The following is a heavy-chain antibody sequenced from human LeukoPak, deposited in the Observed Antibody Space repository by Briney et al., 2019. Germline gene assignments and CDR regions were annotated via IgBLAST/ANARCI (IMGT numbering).Heavy chain of an antibody. Sequence: SETLSLTCTVSGGSISSSSYYWGWIRQPPGKGLEWIGSIYYSGSTYYNPSLKSRVTISVDTSKNQFSLKLSSVTAADTAVYYCAIHVSHDFWSGYYNDYFDYWGQGTLVTVSS. V-gene: IGHV4-39*01. J-gene: IGHJ4*02. D-gene: IGHD3-3*01. CDR1: GGSISSSSYY. CDR2: IYYSGST. CDR3: AIHVSHDFWSGYYNDYFDY.